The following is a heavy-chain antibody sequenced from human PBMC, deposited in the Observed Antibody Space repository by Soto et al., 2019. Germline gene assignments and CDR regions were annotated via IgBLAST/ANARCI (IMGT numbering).Heavy chain of an antibody. Sequence: PSETLSLTXTVSGGSISSGDYYWSWIRQPPGKGLEWIGYIYYSGSTYYNPSLKSRVTISVDTSKNQFSLKLSSVTAADTAVYYCARGAKVHCSGGSCYEYYGMDVWGQGTTVTVSS. D-gene: IGHD2-15*01. J-gene: IGHJ6*02. V-gene: IGHV4-30-4*01. CDR1: GGSISSGDYY. CDR3: ARGAKVHCSGGSCYEYYGMDV. CDR2: IYYSGST.